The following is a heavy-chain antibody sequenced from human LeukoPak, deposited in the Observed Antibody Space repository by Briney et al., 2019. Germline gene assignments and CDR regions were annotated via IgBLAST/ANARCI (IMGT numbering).Heavy chain of an antibody. CDR2: ISGGGGTT. J-gene: IGHJ4*02. CDR1: GFTFSSYA. Sequence: GGSLRLSCAASGFTFSSYAMSWVRQAPGMGLEWVSSISGGGGTTHYADSVKGRFTISRDNSKNTLYLQMSSLRAEDTALYYCAKEQVYGSGSYSKYYFDSWGQGTLVTVSS. CDR3: AKEQVYGSGSYSKYYFDS. V-gene: IGHV3-23*01. D-gene: IGHD3-10*01.